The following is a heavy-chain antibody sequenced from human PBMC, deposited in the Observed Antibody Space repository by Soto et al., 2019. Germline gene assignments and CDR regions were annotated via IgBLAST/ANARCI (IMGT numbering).Heavy chain of an antibody. CDR1: GFTFSSYN. J-gene: IGHJ6*03. CDR3: ARDSRNYYYYMDV. V-gene: IGHV3-48*01. CDR2: ISLSSSTI. Sequence: EVQLVEPGGGLVQPGGSLRLSCAASGFTFSSYNMNWVRQAPGKGLEWISDISLSSSTIFYADSVKGRFTISRDNAKNSLYLQMNSLRAEDTAVYYCARDSRNYYYYMDVWGKGTTVTVSS.